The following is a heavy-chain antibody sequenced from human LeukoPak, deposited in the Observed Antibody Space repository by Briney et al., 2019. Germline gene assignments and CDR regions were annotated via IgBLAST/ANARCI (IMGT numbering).Heavy chain of an antibody. CDR2: IKQDGSEK. CDR1: GFTFSSYW. D-gene: IGHD4-17*01. CDR3: AKEIWPTVTTPGWTYFDY. J-gene: IGHJ4*02. V-gene: IGHV3-7*01. Sequence: GGSLKLSCAASGFTFSSYWMSWVRQAPGKGLEWVANIKQDGSEKYYVDSVKGRFTISRDNAKNSLYLQMNFLRAEDTAVYYCAKEIWPTVTTPGWTYFDYWGQGTLVTVSS.